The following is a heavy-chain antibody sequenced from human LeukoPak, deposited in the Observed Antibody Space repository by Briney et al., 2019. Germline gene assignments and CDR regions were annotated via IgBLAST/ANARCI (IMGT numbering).Heavy chain of an antibody. CDR1: GFTFSSYA. J-gene: IGHJ4*02. CDR2: ISGRGSST. CDR3: ARDGQYSSSAGDFDY. V-gene: IGHV3-23*01. D-gene: IGHD6-6*01. Sequence: GGSLRLSCAASGFTFSSYAMTWVRQAPGKGLEWVSGISGRGSSTYYADSVKGRFTISRGNSKNTLYLQMNSLRAEDTAIYYCARDGQYSSSAGDFDYWGQGTLVTVSS.